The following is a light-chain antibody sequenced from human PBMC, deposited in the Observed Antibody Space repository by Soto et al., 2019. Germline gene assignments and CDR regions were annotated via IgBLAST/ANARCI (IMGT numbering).Light chain of an antibody. J-gene: IGLJ3*02. Sequence: QSALTQPPSASGSPGQSVAISCTGTSSDVGGYRYVSWYQQHPGKAPKLMIYEVSKRPSGVPDRFSGSKSGNTASLTVSGLQAEDEAEYYCSSYARNRDILFGGGTKVTVL. CDR1: SSDVGGYRY. CDR3: SSYARNRDIL. V-gene: IGLV2-8*01. CDR2: EVS.